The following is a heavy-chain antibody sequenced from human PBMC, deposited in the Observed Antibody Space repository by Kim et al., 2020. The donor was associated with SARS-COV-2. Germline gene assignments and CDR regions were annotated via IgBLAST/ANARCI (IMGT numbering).Heavy chain of an antibody. CDR2: ISSSSSYI. CDR1: GFTFSSYS. D-gene: IGHD5-12*01. J-gene: IGHJ4*02. CDR3: ARATSPSGYGEIPNFDY. V-gene: IGHV3-21*04. Sequence: GGSLRLSCAASGFTFSSYSMNWVRQAPGKGLEWVSSISSSSSYIYSAASVKGRFTISSDNAKNSLYLQMNSLRAEDTAVYYCARATSPSGYGEIPNFDYWGQGTLVTVSS.